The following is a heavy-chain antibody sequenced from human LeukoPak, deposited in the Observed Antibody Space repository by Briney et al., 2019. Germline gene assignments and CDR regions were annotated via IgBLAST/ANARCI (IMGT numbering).Heavy chain of an antibody. CDR3: ARGHNSTLPD. Sequence: GRSLRLSCAASGFTFDDYAMHWVRQAPGKGLEWVSGISWNSGSIGYVDSVKGRFTISRDNAKNSMCLEMNSLRAEDTAVYYCARGHNSTLPDWGQGSLVTVSS. CDR2: ISWNSGSI. CDR1: GFTFDDYA. J-gene: IGHJ4*02. V-gene: IGHV3-9*01. D-gene: IGHD1-20*01.